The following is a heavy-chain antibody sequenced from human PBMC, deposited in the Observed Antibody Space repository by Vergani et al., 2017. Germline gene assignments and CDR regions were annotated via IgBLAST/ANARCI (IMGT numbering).Heavy chain of an antibody. CDR1: GFTFSSYG. J-gene: IGHJ3*02. CDR2: IWYDGSNK. V-gene: IGHV3-33*08. CDR3: ARDRALNYGDYGENDAFDS. D-gene: IGHD4-17*01. Sequence: QVQLVESGGGVVQPGRSLRLSCAASGFTFSSYGMHWVRQAPGKGLEWVAIIWYDGSNKYYADSVKGRFTISRDNSKNTLYLQMNSLRAEDTAVYYCARDRALNYGDYGENDAFDSWGQGTMVTVSS.